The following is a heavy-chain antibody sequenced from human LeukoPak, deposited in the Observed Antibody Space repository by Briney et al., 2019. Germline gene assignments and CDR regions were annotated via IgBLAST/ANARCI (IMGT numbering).Heavy chain of an antibody. V-gene: IGHV4-59*08. CDR3: ASSYYYYYMDV. CDR2: IYYSGST. CDR1: GGSISSYY. J-gene: IGHJ6*03. Sequence: SETLSLTCTVSGGSISSYYWSWIRQPPGKGLEWIGYIYYSGSTNYNPSLKSRVTISVDTSKNQFSLKLSSVTAADTAVYYCASSYYYYYMDVWGKGTTVTVSS.